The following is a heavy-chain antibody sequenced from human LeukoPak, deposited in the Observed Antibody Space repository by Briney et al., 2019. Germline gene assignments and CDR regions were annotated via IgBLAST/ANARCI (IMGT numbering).Heavy chain of an antibody. D-gene: IGHD1-7*01. V-gene: IGHV3-7*03. J-gene: IGHJ4*02. CDR1: GFIFRNYW. Sequence: GGSLRLSCAASGFIFRNYWMSWVRQAPGKGLEWVANINQEGSDKYYVESVKGRFTISRDNANNSLHLQMNIVRAEDTAVYYCASPLITGTTFDYWGQGTLVTVSS. CDR2: INQEGSDK. CDR3: ASPLITGTTFDY.